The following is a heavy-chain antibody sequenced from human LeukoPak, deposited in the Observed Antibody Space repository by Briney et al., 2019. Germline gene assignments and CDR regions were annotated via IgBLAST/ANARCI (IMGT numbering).Heavy chain of an antibody. V-gene: IGHV3-21*01. CDR3: ARDTYSSYVFDY. CDR1: GFTFGSYS. Sequence: GGSLRLSCAASGFTFGSYSMNWVRQAPGKGLEWVSSISSSSSYMYYADSVKGRFTISRDNAKNSLYLQMNSPRAEDTAVYYCARDTYSSYVFDYWGQGTLVTVSS. J-gene: IGHJ4*02. D-gene: IGHD6-6*01. CDR2: ISSSSSYM.